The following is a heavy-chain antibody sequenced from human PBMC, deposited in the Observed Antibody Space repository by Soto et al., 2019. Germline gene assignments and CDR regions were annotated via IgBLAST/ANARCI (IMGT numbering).Heavy chain of an antibody. CDR3: AKDLFFALINNHQFDY. CDR1: GFNFYSYG. Sequence: QVQLVESGGGVVQPGRSLRLSCAASGFNFYSYGMHWVRQAPGKGLEWVAVISYDGSDKDYADSVQGRFTISRDNSKSTLYLQMNSLRAEDTAVYYCAKDLFFALINNHQFDYWGQGTLVTVSS. V-gene: IGHV3-30*18. D-gene: IGHD3-16*01. J-gene: IGHJ4*02. CDR2: ISYDGSDK.